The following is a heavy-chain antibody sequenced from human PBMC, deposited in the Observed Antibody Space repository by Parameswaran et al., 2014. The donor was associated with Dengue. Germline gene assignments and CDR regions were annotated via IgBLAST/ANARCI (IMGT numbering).Heavy chain of an antibody. D-gene: IGHD2-8*01. J-gene: IGHJ6*03. CDR3: ARDIMLVSRGRPYYYMDV. Sequence: VRQMPGKGLEWVSVIYSGGSTYYADSVKGRFTISRHNSKNTLYLQMNSLRAEDTAVYYCARDIMLVSRGRPYYYMDVWGKGTTVTVSS. V-gene: IGHV3-53*04. CDR2: IYSGGST.